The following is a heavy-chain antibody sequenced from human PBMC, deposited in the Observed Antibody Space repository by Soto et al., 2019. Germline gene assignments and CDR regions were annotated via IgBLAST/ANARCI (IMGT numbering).Heavy chain of an antibody. CDR2: IYQSGST. CDR3: ARYHSGGDDYFDY. CDR1: GGSISSGGYA. V-gene: IGHV4-30-2*01. D-gene: IGHD2-21*02. J-gene: IGHJ4*02. Sequence: PSETLSLTCAVSGGSISSGGYAWAWIRQPPGKGLEWVGYIYQSGSTYYNPSLKSRVTIAADRSKNQFSLNLASVTAADTAVYYCARYHSGGDDYFDYWGQGTVVTVYS.